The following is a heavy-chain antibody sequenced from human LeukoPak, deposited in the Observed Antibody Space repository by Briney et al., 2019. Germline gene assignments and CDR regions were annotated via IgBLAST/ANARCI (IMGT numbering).Heavy chain of an antibody. J-gene: IGHJ4*02. D-gene: IGHD6-6*01. V-gene: IGHV3-21*01. CDR2: IDPSSTYI. CDR3: ANPAEPSIAARPEYYFDY. Sequence: PGRSLRLSCAASGFTFRSYSMNWVRQAPGKGLEWVSAIDPSSTYIYYADSVKGRFTISRDNSKNTLYLQMNSLRAEDTAVYYCANPAEPSIAARPEYYFDYWGQGTLVTVSS. CDR1: GFTFRSYS.